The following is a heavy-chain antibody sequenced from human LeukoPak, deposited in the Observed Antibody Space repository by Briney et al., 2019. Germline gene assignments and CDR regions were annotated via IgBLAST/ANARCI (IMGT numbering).Heavy chain of an antibody. CDR3: ATSYYDFYYFDY. Sequence: GGSLRLSCAASGFTFSSYAMSWVRQAPGKGLEWVSVISGSGGSTFYADSVKGRFTISRDNSKNTLYLQMNSLRAEDTALYYCATSYYDFYYFDYWGQGTLVTVSS. D-gene: IGHD3-3*01. CDR1: GFTFSSYA. CDR2: ISGSGGST. V-gene: IGHV3-23*01. J-gene: IGHJ4*02.